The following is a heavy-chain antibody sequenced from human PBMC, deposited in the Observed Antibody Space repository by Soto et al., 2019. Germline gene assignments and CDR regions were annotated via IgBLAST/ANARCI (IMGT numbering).Heavy chain of an antibody. J-gene: IGHJ4*02. CDR1: GGTFSSDA. CDR2: IIPIFAPA. Sequence: HVQLVQSGAEVKKPGSSVKVSCKASGGTFSSDAISWVRQAPGQGLEWMGGIIPIFAPANYAQKFLGRVTITADESTTTAYMELSSLTSADTAMYSCARARGESPTVQEDSFDNWGQGTLVSVAS. D-gene: IGHD1-1*01. V-gene: IGHV1-69*01. CDR3: ARARGESPTVQEDSFDN.